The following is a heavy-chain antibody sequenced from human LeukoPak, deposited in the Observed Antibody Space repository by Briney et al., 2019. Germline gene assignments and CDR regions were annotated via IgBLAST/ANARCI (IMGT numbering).Heavy chain of an antibody. V-gene: IGHV5-51*01. J-gene: IGHJ5*02. CDR3: ARSSTSAPRWFDP. Sequence: GESLKISCKGSGYSFTSYWIGWVRQMPGKGLERMGIIYPGDSDTRYSPSFQGQVTISADKSISTAYLQWSSLKASDTAMYYCARSSTSAPRWFDPWGQGTLVTVSS. CDR2: IYPGDSDT. CDR1: GYSFTSYW. D-gene: IGHD2-2*01.